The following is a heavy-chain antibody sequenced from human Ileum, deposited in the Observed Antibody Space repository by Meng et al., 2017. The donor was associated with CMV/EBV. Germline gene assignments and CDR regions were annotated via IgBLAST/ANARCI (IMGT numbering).Heavy chain of an antibody. Sequence: SGYTFTDWPIHWVRRAPGQRLEWMGWINTGDGDTKYSQKFKGRVTIVRDTSATTAYMELRSLRSEDTGVYYCAKVGYCDSASCSLDYWGQGTLVTVSS. J-gene: IGHJ4*02. CDR1: GYTFTDWP. CDR3: AKVGYCDSASCSLDY. CDR2: INTGDGDT. D-gene: IGHD2-2*01. V-gene: IGHV1-3*04.